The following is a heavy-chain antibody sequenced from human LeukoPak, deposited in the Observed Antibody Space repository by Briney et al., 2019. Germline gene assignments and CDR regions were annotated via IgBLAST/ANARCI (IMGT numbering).Heavy chain of an antibody. D-gene: IGHD5-18*01. V-gene: IGHV4-34*01. CDR3: ARGGYSELWFPKLFSLTENYFDY. Sequence: PSETLSLTCTVSGGSISSYYWSWIRQPPGKGLEWIGEINHSGSTNYNPSLKSRVTISVDTSKNQFSLKLSSVTAADTAVYYCARGGYSELWFPKLFSLTENYFDYWGQGTLVTVSS. J-gene: IGHJ4*02. CDR2: INHSGST. CDR1: GGSISSYY.